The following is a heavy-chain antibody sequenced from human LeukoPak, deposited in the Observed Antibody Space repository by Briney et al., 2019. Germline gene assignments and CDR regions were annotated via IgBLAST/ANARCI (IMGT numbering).Heavy chain of an antibody. CDR2: IYYSGST. J-gene: IGHJ5*02. V-gene: IGHV4-31*03. Sequence: PSQTLSLTCTVSGGSISSGGYYWSWLRQHPGKGLEWIGYIYYSGSTYYNPSLKSRVTISVDTSKNQFSLKLSSVTAADTAVYYCARRLLFSWFDPWGQGTLVTVSS. CDR1: GGSISSGGYY. D-gene: IGHD2-21*02. CDR3: ARRLLFSWFDP.